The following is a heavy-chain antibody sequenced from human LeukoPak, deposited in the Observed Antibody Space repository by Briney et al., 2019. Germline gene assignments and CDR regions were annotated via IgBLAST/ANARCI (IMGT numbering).Heavy chain of an antibody. Sequence: ASVKVSCKASGYTFTSYYMHWVRQAPGQGLEWMGIINPSGGSTSYAQKFQGRVTMTRDTSISTAYMELSRLRSDDKAVYYCAREEVTIFGVVVNYYYYMDVWGKGTTVTVSS. J-gene: IGHJ6*03. D-gene: IGHD3-3*01. CDR3: AREEVTIFGVVVNYYYYMDV. V-gene: IGHV1-46*01. CDR1: GYTFTSYY. CDR2: INPSGGST.